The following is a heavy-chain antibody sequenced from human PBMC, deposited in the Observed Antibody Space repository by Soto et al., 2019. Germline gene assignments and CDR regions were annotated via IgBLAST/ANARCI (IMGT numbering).Heavy chain of an antibody. CDR2: LIPIFGTA. V-gene: IGHV1-69*01. CDR1: GGTFSSYA. CDR3: ASQSGYYSDEYFQH. J-gene: IGHJ1*01. Sequence: QVQLVQSGAEVKKPGSSVKVSCKASGGTFSSYAISWVRQAPGQGLEWMGGLIPIFGTANYAQKFQGRVPITADESTSTAYMELSSLRSEDTAVYYWASQSGYYSDEYFQHWGQGTLVTFSS. D-gene: IGHD3-3*01.